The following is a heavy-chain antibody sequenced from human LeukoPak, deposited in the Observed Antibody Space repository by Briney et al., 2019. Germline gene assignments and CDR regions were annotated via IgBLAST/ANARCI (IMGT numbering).Heavy chain of an antibody. J-gene: IGHJ4*02. D-gene: IGHD3-10*01. V-gene: IGHV5-51*01. Sequence: GESLKISCKGSGYSFTSYWIGWVRQMPGKGLEWMGIIYPGDSDTRYSPSFQGQVTISADKSISTAYLQWSSLKASDTAMYYCARPERGSGTIVYYFAYGGQGPLVPVPS. CDR1: GYSFTSYW. CDR2: IYPGDSDT. CDR3: ARPERGSGTIVYYFAY.